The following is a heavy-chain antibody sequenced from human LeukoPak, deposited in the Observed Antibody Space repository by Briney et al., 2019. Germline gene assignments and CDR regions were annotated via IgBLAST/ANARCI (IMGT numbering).Heavy chain of an antibody. J-gene: IGHJ3*02. CDR3: AREADIVVVPAAIRRNAFDI. V-gene: IGHV1-69*13. CDR1: GGTFSSYA. Sequence: GASVKVSCKASGGTFSSYAISWVRQAPGQGLEWMGGIIPIFGTANYAQKFQGRVTITADESTSTAYMELSSLRSEDTAAYYCAREADIVVVPAAIRRNAFDIWGQGTMVTVSS. D-gene: IGHD2-2*02. CDR2: IIPIFGTA.